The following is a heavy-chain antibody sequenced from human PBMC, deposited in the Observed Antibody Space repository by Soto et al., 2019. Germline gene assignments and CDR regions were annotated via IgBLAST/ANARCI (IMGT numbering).Heavy chain of an antibody. CDR2: MNPNSGNT. V-gene: IGHV1-8*01. CDR3: AKSVPTYYYSYMDV. Sequence: ASVKVSCKASGYTFTSYDINWVRQATGQGLEWMGWMNPNSGNTGYAQKFQGRVTMTRNTSISAAYMELSSLRSEDTAVYYCAKSVPTYYYSYMDVWGKGTTVTVSS. J-gene: IGHJ6*03. CDR1: GYTFTSYD.